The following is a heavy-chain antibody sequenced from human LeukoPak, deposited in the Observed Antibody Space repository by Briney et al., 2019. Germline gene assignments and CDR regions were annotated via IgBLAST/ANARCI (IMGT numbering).Heavy chain of an antibody. CDR3: ARGDYCSSTSCYNWFDS. CDR2: IIPIFGTA. CDR1: GDTFSSYA. V-gene: IGHV1-69*13. J-gene: IGHJ5*01. Sequence: SVKVSCKASGDTFSSYAISWVRQAPGQGLEWMGGIIPIFGTANYAQKFQGRVTITADESTSTAYMELSSLRSEDTAVYYCARGDYCSSTSCYNWFDSWGQGTLVTVSS. D-gene: IGHD2-2*01.